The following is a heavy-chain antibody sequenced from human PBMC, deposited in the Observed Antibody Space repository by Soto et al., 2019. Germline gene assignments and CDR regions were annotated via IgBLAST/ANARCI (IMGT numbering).Heavy chain of an antibody. J-gene: IGHJ6*02. V-gene: IGHV1-69*13. CDR2: IIPIFGTA. D-gene: IGHD2-15*01. CDR3: ARDYREGYCSGGSCPGMDV. CDR1: GGTFSSYA. Sequence: EASVKVSCKASGGTFSSYAISWVRQAPGQGLEWMGGIIPIFGTANYAQKFQGRVTITADESTSTAYMELSSLRSEDTAVYYCARDYREGYCSGGSCPGMDVWGQGTTVTVSS.